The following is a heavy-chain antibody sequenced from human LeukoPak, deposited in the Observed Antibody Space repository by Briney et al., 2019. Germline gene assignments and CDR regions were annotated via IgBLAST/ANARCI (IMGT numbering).Heavy chain of an antibody. D-gene: IGHD4-17*01. CDR2: IYSGGST. V-gene: IGHV3-53*01. Sequence: GGSLRLSCAASGFTVSSNYMSWVRQAPGKGLEWVSVIYSGGSTYYADSVKGRFTISRDNSKNTLYLQMNSLRAEDTAVYYCARVLDYGETEGYFDYWGQGTLVTVSS. CDR1: GFTVSSNY. CDR3: ARVLDYGETEGYFDY. J-gene: IGHJ4*02.